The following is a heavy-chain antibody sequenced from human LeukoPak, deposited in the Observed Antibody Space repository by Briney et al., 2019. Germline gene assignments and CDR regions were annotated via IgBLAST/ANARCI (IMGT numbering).Heavy chain of an antibody. CDR3: AKRIQSAMATGY. D-gene: IGHD5-18*01. J-gene: IGHJ4*02. Sequence: GGSLRLSCAASGFTFSSYSMNWVRQAPGKGLEWVSDINGSGGSTYYADSVKGRFTISRDNSKNTLYLQMNSLRAEDTAVYYCAKRIQSAMATGYWGQGTLVTVSS. CDR2: INGSGGST. V-gene: IGHV3-23*01. CDR1: GFTFSSYS.